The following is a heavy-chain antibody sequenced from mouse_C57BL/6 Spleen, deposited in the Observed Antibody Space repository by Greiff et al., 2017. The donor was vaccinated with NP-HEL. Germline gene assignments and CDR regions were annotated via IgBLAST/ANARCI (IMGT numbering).Heavy chain of an antibody. D-gene: IGHD2-3*01. Sequence: VQLQQSGAELVRPGASVKLSCTASGFNIKDDYMHWVKQRPEQGLEWIGWIDPENGDTEYASKFQGKATITADTSSNTAYLQLSSLTSEDTAVYYCTGYDGRDYWGQGTTLTVSS. CDR3: TGYDGRDY. CDR1: GFNIKDDY. CDR2: IDPENGDT. V-gene: IGHV14-4*01. J-gene: IGHJ2*01.